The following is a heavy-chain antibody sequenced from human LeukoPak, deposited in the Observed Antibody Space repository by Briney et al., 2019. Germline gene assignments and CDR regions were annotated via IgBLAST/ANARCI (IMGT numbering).Heavy chain of an antibody. CDR2: INHSGST. Sequence: SETLSLTCTVSGGSISSSSYYWSWIRQPPGKGLEWIGEINHSGSTNYNPSLKSRVTISVDTSKNQFSLKLSSVTAADTAVYYCAGGIAARPFDYWGQGTLVTVSS. J-gene: IGHJ4*02. V-gene: IGHV4-39*07. CDR3: AGGIAARPFDY. D-gene: IGHD6-6*01. CDR1: GGSISSSSYY.